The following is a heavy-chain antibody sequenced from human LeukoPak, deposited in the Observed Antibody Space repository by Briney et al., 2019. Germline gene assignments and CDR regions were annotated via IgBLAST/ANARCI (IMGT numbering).Heavy chain of an antibody. CDR1: GFSISNGYY. CDR2: IYTSGST. J-gene: IGHJ6*03. D-gene: IGHD5-12*01. V-gene: IGHV4-38-2*02. Sequence: ASETLSLTCTVSGFSISNGYYWGWIRQPPGKGLEWIGRIYTSGSTNYNPSLKSRVTMSVDTSKNQFSLKLSSVTAADTAVYYCARDRYSGYDQYYYYYYYMDVWGKGTTVTISS. CDR3: ARDRYSGYDQYYYYYYYMDV.